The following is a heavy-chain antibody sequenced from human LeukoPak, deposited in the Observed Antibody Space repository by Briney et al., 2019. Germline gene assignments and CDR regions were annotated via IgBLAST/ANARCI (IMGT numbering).Heavy chain of an antibody. Sequence: LSGGSLRLSCAASGFTFSSYGMHWVRQAPGKGLEWVAVISYDGSNKYYADSVKGRFTISRDNSKNTLYLQMNSLRAEDTAVYYCAKDIFPVGGYRVGHAFDIWGQGTMVTVSS. CDR1: GFTFSSYG. D-gene: IGHD1-1*01. CDR3: AKDIFPVGGYRVGHAFDI. V-gene: IGHV3-30*18. CDR2: ISYDGSNK. J-gene: IGHJ3*02.